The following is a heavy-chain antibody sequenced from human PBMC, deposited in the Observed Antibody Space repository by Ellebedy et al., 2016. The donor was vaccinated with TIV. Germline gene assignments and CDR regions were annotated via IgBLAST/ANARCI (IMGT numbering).Heavy chain of an antibody. D-gene: IGHD2-2*01. J-gene: IGHJ6*02. Sequence: SETLSLXXTVSGASITHPNHFWTWIRQLPGTGLEWIGYIYYDGSASYNPSLKDRVSISVDTSKNQFSLSLTSVTAADTAEYYCARDLIPAAMGMDVWGQGTTVTVSS. V-gene: IGHV4-31*03. CDR3: ARDLIPAAMGMDV. CDR2: IYYDGSA. CDR1: GASITHPNHF.